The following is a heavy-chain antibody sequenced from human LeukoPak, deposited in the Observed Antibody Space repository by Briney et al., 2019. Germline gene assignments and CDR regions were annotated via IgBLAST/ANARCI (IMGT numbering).Heavy chain of an antibody. Sequence: PGRSLRLSCAASGFTFSSYAMHWVRQAPGKGLEWVSAISGSGGSTYYADSVKGRFTISRDNSKNTLYLQMNSLRAEDTAVYYCAKKGSGYWGYYYYYMDVWGKGTTVTVSS. D-gene: IGHD3-22*01. J-gene: IGHJ6*03. CDR2: ISGSGGST. CDR1: GFTFSSYA. V-gene: IGHV3-23*01. CDR3: AKKGSGYWGYYYYYMDV.